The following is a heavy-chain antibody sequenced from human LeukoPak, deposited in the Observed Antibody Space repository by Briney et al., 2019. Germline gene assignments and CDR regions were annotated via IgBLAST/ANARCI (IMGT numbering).Heavy chain of an antibody. CDR2: IYYTGST. V-gene: IGHV4-59*01. Sequence: SETLSLTCTVSGGSISSYFCSWIRQPPGKGLEWIGYIYYTGSTNYNPSLKSRVTISVDTSKNQFSLKLSSVTAADTAVYYCASHPNRGAPFDYWGQGTLVTASS. CDR1: GGSISSYF. CDR3: ASHPNRGAPFDY. J-gene: IGHJ4*02. D-gene: IGHD7-27*01.